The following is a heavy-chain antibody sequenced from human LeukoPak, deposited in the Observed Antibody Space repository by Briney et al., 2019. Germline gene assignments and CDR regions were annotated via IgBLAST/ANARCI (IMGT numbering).Heavy chain of an antibody. J-gene: IGHJ3*02. Sequence: SETLSLTCTVSGGSIRSSSYYWSWIRQPPGKGLEWIGYIYYSGSTNYNPSLKSRVTISVDTSKNQFSLKLSSVTAADTAVYYCAREAESYAFDIWGQGTMVTVSS. CDR2: IYYSGST. CDR3: AREAESYAFDI. CDR1: GGSIRSSSYY. V-gene: IGHV4-61*01.